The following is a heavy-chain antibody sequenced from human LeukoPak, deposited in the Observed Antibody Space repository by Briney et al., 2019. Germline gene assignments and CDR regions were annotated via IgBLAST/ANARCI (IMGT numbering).Heavy chain of an antibody. V-gene: IGHV1-2*02. CDR3: ARDLRPTNL. CDR1: GYTFTEHF. Sequence: ASVKVSCKASGYTFTEHFIHWVRQAPGQGLQYMGWIHPASANTVYAQMFHGRVTLTRDTPATTTYMELSGLRSDDTAVYYCARDLRPTNLWGQGTLVTVST. J-gene: IGHJ4*02. CDR2: IHPASANT. D-gene: IGHD1-7*01.